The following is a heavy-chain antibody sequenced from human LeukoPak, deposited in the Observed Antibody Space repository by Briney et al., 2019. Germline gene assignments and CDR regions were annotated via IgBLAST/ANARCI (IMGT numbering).Heavy chain of an antibody. D-gene: IGHD5-18*01. V-gene: IGHV3-49*04. Sequence: GGSLRLSCTTSGFTFGDHAMSWVRQAPGKGLEWVGFIRSKSYRGTTEYAASVEGRFSISRDDSKGIVYLQMNSLKTEDTAVYYCTRGPIQLWPYYGMDVWGQGITVIVSS. CDR2: IRSKSYRGTT. CDR1: GFTFGDHA. CDR3: TRGPIQLWPYYGMDV. J-gene: IGHJ6*02.